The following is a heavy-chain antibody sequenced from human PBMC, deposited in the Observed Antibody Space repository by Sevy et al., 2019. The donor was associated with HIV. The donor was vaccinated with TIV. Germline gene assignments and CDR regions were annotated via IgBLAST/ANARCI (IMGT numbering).Heavy chain of an antibody. V-gene: IGHV4-59*01. CDR3: ARDEGWFNWFDP. J-gene: IGHJ5*02. CDR1: GGSISSYY. Sequence: SETLSLTCTVSGGSISSYYWSWIRQPPGKGLEWIGYIYYSGSTNYNPSLKSRVTISVDTSKNQFSLKLSSVTAADTAVYYRARDEGWFNWFDPWGQGTLVTVSS. D-gene: IGHD6-19*01. CDR2: IYYSGST.